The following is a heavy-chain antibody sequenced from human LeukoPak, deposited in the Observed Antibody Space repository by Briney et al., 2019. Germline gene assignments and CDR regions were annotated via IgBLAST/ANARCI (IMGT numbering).Heavy chain of an antibody. D-gene: IGHD6-13*01. CDR2: INHSGST. CDR3: ARGAGKAAAAGIKFLDY. J-gene: IGHJ4*02. CDR1: GGSFSGYY. V-gene: IGHV4-34*01. Sequence: PSETLSLTCAVYGGSFSGYYWSWIRQPPGKGLEWIGEINHSGSTNYNPSLKSRVTISVDTSKNQFSLKLSSVTAADTAVYYCARGAGKAAAAGIKFLDYWGQGTLVTVSS.